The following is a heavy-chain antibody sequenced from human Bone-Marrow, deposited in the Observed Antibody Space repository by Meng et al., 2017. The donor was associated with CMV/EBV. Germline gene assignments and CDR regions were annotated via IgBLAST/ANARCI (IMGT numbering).Heavy chain of an antibody. J-gene: IGHJ4*02. CDR2: INPNSGGT. V-gene: IGHV1-2*02. D-gene: IGHD3-22*01. CDR1: GYTFTGYY. CDR3: ARLDIYDSSGYNGY. Sequence: ASVKVSCKASGYTFTGYYMHWVRQAPGQGLEWMGWINPNSGGTNYAQKFQGRVTMTRDTSISTAYMELSRLRSDDTAVYCCARLDIYDSSGYNGYWGQGTLVTVSS.